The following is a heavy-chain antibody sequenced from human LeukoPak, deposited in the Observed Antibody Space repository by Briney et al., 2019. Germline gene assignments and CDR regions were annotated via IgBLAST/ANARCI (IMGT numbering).Heavy chain of an antibody. D-gene: IGHD3-22*01. CDR2: VYSSGVG. CDR3: AREEFLHEIDSSGYFVY. J-gene: IGHJ4*02. Sequence: PSETLSLTCTVSGGSITGYYWNWIRQPARQGLEWLGRVYSSGVGTYNPSPTSRVTMSVDTSKNQFSLKLTSLTAADTAVYYCAREEFLHEIDSSGYFVYWGQGTLVTVSS. V-gene: IGHV4-4*07. CDR1: GGSITGYY.